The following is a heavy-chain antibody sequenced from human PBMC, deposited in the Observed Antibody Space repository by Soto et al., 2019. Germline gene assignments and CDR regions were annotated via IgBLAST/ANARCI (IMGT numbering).Heavy chain of an antibody. V-gene: IGHV3-64*02. D-gene: IGHD1-26*01. J-gene: IGHJ4*02. CDR2: INRDGGDT. CDR1: GFDFSRST. CDR3: ARGVGPVDSARRNYLDH. Sequence: EVQLVESGEGLVQPGGSLRLSCTASGFDFSRSTMHWVRQAPGKGLEYVSTINRDGGDTYYALSVRGRFTVSRDNSKNTRYLQMGSLRAEDMAVYYCARGVGPVDSARRNYLDHWGQGTLGTVAS.